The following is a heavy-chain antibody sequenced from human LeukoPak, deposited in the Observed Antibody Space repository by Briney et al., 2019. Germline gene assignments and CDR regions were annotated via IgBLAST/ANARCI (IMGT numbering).Heavy chain of an antibody. Sequence: GGSLRLSCAASGFTFSSYAMSWARQSPGKGRECVSAISGSGDSTYYADPVKGRFTISRDNSKNMLYLQMSSLRAEDTAVYYCATEARQVSGIVSARDYWGQGTLVTVSS. CDR3: ATEARQVSGIVSARDY. D-gene: IGHD6-13*01. V-gene: IGHV3-23*01. CDR1: GFTFSSYA. CDR2: ISGSGDST. J-gene: IGHJ4*02.